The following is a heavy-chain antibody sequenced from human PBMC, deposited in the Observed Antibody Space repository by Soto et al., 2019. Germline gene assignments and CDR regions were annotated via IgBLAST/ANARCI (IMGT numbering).Heavy chain of an antibody. D-gene: IGHD6-6*01. Sequence: QVQLQESGPGLVKPSETLSLTCTVSGGSVSSGSYYWSWIRQPPGKGLEWIGYIYYSGSTNYNPSLKSRVTLSVDTSKNQFSLKLSSVTAADTAVYYCARWSSSAYYYYGMDVWGQGTTVTVSS. CDR1: GGSVSSGSYY. CDR3: ARWSSSAYYYYGMDV. CDR2: IYYSGST. V-gene: IGHV4-61*01. J-gene: IGHJ6*02.